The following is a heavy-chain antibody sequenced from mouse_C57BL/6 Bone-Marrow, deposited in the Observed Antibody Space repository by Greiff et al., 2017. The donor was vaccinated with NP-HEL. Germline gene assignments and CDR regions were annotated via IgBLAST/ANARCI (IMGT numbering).Heavy chain of an antibody. CDR3: AGRGGTAQATGAMDY. CDR2: IYPGSGNT. D-gene: IGHD3-2*02. V-gene: IGHV1-76*01. CDR1: GYTFTDYY. Sequence: VQVVESGAELVRPGASVKLSCKASGYTFTDYYINWVKQRPGQGLEWIARIYPGSGNTYYNEKFKGKATLTAEKSSSTAYMQLSSLTSEDSAVFVGAGRGGTAQATGAMDYWGQGTSVTVSS. J-gene: IGHJ4*01.